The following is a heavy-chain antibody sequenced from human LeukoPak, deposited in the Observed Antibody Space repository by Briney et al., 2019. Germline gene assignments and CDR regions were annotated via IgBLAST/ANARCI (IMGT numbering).Heavy chain of an antibody. CDR2: ISWNSGSI. CDR1: GFTFDDYA. V-gene: IGHV3-9*01. Sequence: GGSLRLSCAASGFTFDDYAMHWVRQAPGNGLEWVSGISWNSGSIGYADSVKGRFTISRDNAKNSLYLQMNSLRAEDTALYYCAKDMRSRSYYHGMDVWGQGTTVTVSS. J-gene: IGHJ6*02. D-gene: IGHD6-13*01. CDR3: AKDMRSRSYYHGMDV.